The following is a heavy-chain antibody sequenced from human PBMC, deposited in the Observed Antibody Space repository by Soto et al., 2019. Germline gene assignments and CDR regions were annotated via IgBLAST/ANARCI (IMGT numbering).Heavy chain of an antibody. V-gene: IGHV1-69*01. J-gene: IGHJ4*02. CDR3: SRVTSIHVYCTGGTCSFDY. CDR1: GGTFNNYA. D-gene: IGHD2-8*02. CDR2: IIPVFGTT. Sequence: QVQLVQSGAEVKKPGSSVKVSCKASGGTFNNYAIHWVRQAPGQGLEWVGGIIPVFGTTKYAPKFQGRVTLTADVSTTTVYLEVNSLASEDNAMYYCSRVTSIHVYCTGGTCSFDYWGQGTLVTVSS.